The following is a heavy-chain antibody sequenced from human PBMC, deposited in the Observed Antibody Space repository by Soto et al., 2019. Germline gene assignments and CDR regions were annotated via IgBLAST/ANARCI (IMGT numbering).Heavy chain of an antibody. CDR1: GGTFSSYT. V-gene: IGHV1-69*02. CDR3: ARVRLGSSRSSDY. Sequence: GASVKVSCKASGGTFSSYTISWVRQAPGQGLEWMGRIIPILGIANYAQKFQGRVTITADKSTSTAYMELSSLRSEDTAVYYCARVRLGSSRSSDYWGQGILVTVSS. D-gene: IGHD6-19*01. J-gene: IGHJ4*02. CDR2: IIPILGIA.